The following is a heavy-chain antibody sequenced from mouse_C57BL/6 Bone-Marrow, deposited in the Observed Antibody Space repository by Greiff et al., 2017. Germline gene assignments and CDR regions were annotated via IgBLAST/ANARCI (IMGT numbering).Heavy chain of an antibody. CDR3: AKKGSSYDYWYFDV. CDR2: LWRGGST. V-gene: IGHV2-5*01. D-gene: IGHD1-1*01. CDR1: GFSLTSSG. Sequence: VKLVESGPGLVQPSQSLSITCTVSGFSLTSSGVHWVRQSPGKGLEWLGVLWRGGSTDYNAAFMSRLSITKDNSKSQVFFKMNSLQADDTAIYYCAKKGSSYDYWYFDVGGTGTTVTVAS. J-gene: IGHJ1*03.